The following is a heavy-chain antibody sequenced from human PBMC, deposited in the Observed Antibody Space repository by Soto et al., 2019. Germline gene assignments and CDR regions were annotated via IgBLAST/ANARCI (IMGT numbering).Heavy chain of an antibody. Sequence: QVQLVESGGGVVQPGRSLRLSCAASGFTFSSYAMHWVRQAPGKGLEWVAVISYDGSNKYYADSVKGRFTTSRDNSKNTLYLQMNSLRAEDTAVYYCASISGSIDYWGQGTLVTVSS. CDR2: ISYDGSNK. CDR3: ASISGSIDY. D-gene: IGHD5-12*01. V-gene: IGHV3-30-3*01. J-gene: IGHJ4*02. CDR1: GFTFSSYA.